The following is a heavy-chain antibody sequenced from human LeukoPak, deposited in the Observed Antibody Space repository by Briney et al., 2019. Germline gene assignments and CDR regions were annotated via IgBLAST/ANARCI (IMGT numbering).Heavy chain of an antibody. CDR3: AKDRIAVAGPDY. CDR1: GFTFSNYN. Sequence: PGGSLRLSCAASGFTFSNYNMNWVRQAPGKAMEWVSSITSSGTYFFYADSVKGRFTISRDNSKNTLYLQMNSLRAEDTAVYYCAKDRIAVAGPDYWGQGTLVTVSS. V-gene: IGHV3-21*01. J-gene: IGHJ4*02. CDR2: ITSSGTYF. D-gene: IGHD6-19*01.